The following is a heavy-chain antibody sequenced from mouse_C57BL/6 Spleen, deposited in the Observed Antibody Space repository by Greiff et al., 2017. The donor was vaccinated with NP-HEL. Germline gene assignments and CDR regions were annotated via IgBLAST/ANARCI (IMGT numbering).Heavy chain of an antibody. CDR2: IYPGDGDT. J-gene: IGHJ1*03. CDR3: ARSRVARYFDV. Sequence: VQLQQSGAELVKPGASVKISCKASGYSFSSYWMNWVKQRPGKGLEWIGQIYPGDGDTNYNGKFKGKATLTADKSSSTAYMQRSSLTSEDSAVYFCARSRVARYFDVWGTGTTVTVSS. V-gene: IGHV1-80*01. D-gene: IGHD1-1*02. CDR1: GYSFSSYW.